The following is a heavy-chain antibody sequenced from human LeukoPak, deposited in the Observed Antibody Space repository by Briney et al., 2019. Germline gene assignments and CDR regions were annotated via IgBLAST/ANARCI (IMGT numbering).Heavy chain of an antibody. J-gene: IGHJ4*02. Sequence: PGGSLRLSCAASEFTFSSYGMHWVRQAPGKGLEWVAVIWYDGSNKYYGDSVKGRLTISRDNSKSTLYLQMNSLRLEDTAVYYCARDRYILTGYYYFDYWGQGTLVTVSS. CDR3: ARDRYILTGYYYFDY. D-gene: IGHD3-9*01. CDR1: EFTFSSYG. V-gene: IGHV3-33*01. CDR2: IWYDGSNK.